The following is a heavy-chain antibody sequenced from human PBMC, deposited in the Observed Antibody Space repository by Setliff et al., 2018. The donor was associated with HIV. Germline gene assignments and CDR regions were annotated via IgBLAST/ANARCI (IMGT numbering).Heavy chain of an antibody. CDR2: IYGGGTT. D-gene: IGHD3-3*01. Sequence: GGSLRLSCAASGFTFSSAWMGWVRQAPAKGLEWVSVIYGGGTTHYADSVKGRFTISRDNAKNSLYLQMNGLRVEDTGVYYCARDNLYYNLYDGSPVYGMDVWGQGTTVTVSS. V-gene: IGHV3-53*01. CDR3: ARDNLYYNLYDGSPVYGMDV. CDR1: GFTFSSAW. J-gene: IGHJ6*02.